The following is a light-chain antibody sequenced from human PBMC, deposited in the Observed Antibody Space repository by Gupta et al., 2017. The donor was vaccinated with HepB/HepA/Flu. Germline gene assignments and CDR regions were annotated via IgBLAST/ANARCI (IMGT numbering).Light chain of an antibody. CDR1: QSLLYSDGRTY. Sequence: EMLMTLPLLSLPVTPGQPASISCKSSQSLLYSDGRTYLYWYLQKPGQPPQLLIYEVSNGFSGVPDRFSGSGSGTDFTLKISRVEAEDVGVYYCMQTTQLPVTFGQGTRLEIK. CDR2: EVS. CDR3: MQTTQLPVT. V-gene: IGKV2D-29*01. J-gene: IGKJ5*01.